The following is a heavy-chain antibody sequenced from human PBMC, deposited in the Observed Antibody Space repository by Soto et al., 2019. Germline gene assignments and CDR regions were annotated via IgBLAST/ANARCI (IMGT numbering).Heavy chain of an antibody. CDR3: ARGSMDDFWSGYYSLDP. Sequence: GSLRLSCAASGFTFSSYEMNWVRQAPGKGLEWVSYISSSGSTIYYADSVKGRFTISRDNAKNSLYLQMNSLRAEDTAVYYCARGSMDDFWSGYYSLDPWGQGTLVTVSS. CDR2: ISSSGSTI. CDR1: GFTFSSYE. J-gene: IGHJ5*02. D-gene: IGHD3-3*01. V-gene: IGHV3-48*03.